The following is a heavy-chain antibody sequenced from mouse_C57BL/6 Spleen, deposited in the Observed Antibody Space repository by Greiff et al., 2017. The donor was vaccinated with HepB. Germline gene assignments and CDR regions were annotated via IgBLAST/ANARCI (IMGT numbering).Heavy chain of an antibody. Sequence: VQLQQPGAELARPGSSVKLSCKASGYTFTSYWMHWVKQRPIQGLEWIGNIDPSDSETHYNQKFKDKATLTVDKSSSTAYMQLSSLTSEDSAVYYCARGGLGLEYYAMDYWGQGTSVTVSS. V-gene: IGHV1-52*01. CDR3: ARGGLGLEYYAMDY. CDR2: IDPSDSET. CDR1: GYTFTSYW. J-gene: IGHJ4*01. D-gene: IGHD4-1*01.